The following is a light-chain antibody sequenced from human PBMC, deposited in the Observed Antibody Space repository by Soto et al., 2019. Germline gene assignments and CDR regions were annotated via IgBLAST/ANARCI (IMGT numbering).Light chain of an antibody. V-gene: IGKV1-5*01. CDR3: QQYNSYGT. J-gene: IGKJ1*01. Sequence: DIQMTQSPSTLSASLGDRVTITCRASQSISSWLAWYQQKPGKAPKLLIYDASSLESGVPSRFSGSGSGTEFTLTISSLQPDDFATYYCQQYNSYGTFGQGTKVEIK. CDR2: DAS. CDR1: QSISSW.